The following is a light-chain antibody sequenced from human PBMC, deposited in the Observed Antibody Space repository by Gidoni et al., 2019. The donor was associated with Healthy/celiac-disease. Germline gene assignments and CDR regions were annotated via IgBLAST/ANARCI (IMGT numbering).Light chain of an antibody. CDR3: QQRYSTPQS. J-gene: IGKJ2*03. Sequence: DIQMTQSPSSLSASGGDRFTITCRESHSISSYLNWYQQKPGKPLKLLIYSASSVQSGVPSRFSGSGSGTEFTLTISSLQPEDVATYDGQQRYSTPQSFGQGTKLEIK. V-gene: IGKV1-39*01. CDR2: SAS. CDR1: HSISSY.